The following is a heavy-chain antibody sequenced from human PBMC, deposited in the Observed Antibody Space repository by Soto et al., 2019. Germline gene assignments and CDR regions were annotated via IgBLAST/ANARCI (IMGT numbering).Heavy chain of an antibody. D-gene: IGHD4-17*01. J-gene: IGHJ4*02. CDR1: GFTFSSYS. CDR2: ISSSSSTI. V-gene: IGHV3-48*01. Sequence: EVQLVESGGGLVQPGGSLRLSCAASGFTFSSYSMKWVRQAPGKGLEWVSYISSSSSTIYYADSVKGRFTISRDNAKNSLYLQMNSLRAEDTAVYYGARDLNYGLFDYWGQGTLVTVSS. CDR3: ARDLNYGLFDY.